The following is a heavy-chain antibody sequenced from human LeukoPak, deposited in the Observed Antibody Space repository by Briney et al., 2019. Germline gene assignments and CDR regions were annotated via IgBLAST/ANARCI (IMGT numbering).Heavy chain of an antibody. J-gene: IGHJ4*02. CDR1: GGTFSSYA. Sequence: SVKVSCKASGGTFSSYAISWVRQAPGQGLEWMGGIIPIFGTANYAQKFQGRVTITADESTSTAYMELSSLRSEDTAVYYCARGSYYDFWSGYLNYFDYWGQGTLVTVSS. CDR3: ARGSYYDFWSGYLNYFDY. V-gene: IGHV1-69*01. CDR2: IIPIFGTA. D-gene: IGHD3-3*01.